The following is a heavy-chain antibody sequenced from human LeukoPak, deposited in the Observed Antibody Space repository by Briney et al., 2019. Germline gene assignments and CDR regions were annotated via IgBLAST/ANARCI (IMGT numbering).Heavy chain of an antibody. CDR3: ARGSYAEYFQH. CDR1: GYTFTDYY. CDR2: VNPNSGGT. V-gene: IGHV1-2*02. Sequence: ASVKVSCKASGYTFTDYYIHWVRQAPGQGLEWMGWVNPNSGGTNYAQKFQGRVTMTRDTSISTAYMELSSLRSDDTAVYSCARGSYAEYFQHWGQGTLVTVSS. J-gene: IGHJ1*01.